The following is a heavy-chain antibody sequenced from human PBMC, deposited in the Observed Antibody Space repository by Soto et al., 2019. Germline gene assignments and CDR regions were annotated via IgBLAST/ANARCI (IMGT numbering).Heavy chain of an antibody. J-gene: IGHJ3*01. CDR1: GFTLEDYA. V-gene: IGHV3-9*01. D-gene: IGHD2-2*01. Sequence: GGSLRLSCAASGFTLEDYAMHWVRQAPGKGLEWVSSISWNSGSIGYGDSMKGRFTISRDNAKNFMYLQMNSLRTEDTALYYCTKDTWHQLLSFAFDVWGQGTMVT. CDR3: TKDTWHQLLSFAFDV. CDR2: ISWNSGSI.